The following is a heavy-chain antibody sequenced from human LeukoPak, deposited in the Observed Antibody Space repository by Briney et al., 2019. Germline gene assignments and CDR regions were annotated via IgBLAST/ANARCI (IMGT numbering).Heavy chain of an antibody. D-gene: IGHD6-19*01. CDR2: IDPSDSYT. V-gene: IGHV5-10-1*01. CDR1: GYSFTSYW. Sequence: GESLKISCKGSGYSFTSYWISWVRQMPGKGLEWMGRIDPSDSYTNYSPSFQGHVTISADKSISTAYLQWSSLKASDTAMYYCARHGGIAVAGEGGWFDPWGQGTLVTVSS. CDR3: ARHGGIAVAGEGGWFDP. J-gene: IGHJ5*02.